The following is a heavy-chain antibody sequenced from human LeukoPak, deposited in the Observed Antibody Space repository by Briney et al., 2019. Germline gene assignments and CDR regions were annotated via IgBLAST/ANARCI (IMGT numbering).Heavy chain of an antibody. Sequence: KSSETLSLTCTVSGGSISSRSHSWGWIRQPPGKGLEWTGTIYYTGRTYYNPSLESRLTISVDTSKNQFSLKLTSVTAADTAIYYCAQSLGSGNWIGNWFDPWGQGTLVTVSS. CDR3: AQSLGSGNWIGNWFDP. CDR2: IYYTGRT. CDR1: GGSISSRSHS. V-gene: IGHV4-39*01. D-gene: IGHD1-1*01. J-gene: IGHJ5*02.